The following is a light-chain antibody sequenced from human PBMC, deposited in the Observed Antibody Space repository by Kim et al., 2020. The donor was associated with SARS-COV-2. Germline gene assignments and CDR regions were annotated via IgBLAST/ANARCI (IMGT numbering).Light chain of an antibody. J-gene: IGKJ1*01. V-gene: IGKV3-15*01. CDR2: GAS. CDR3: QQYNIWPPWT. CDR1: QSVSSK. Sequence: VSPGERATLSCRASQSVSSKLAWYQQKPGQAPRLLIYGASTRATGIPARFSGSGSGTEFTLTISSLQSEDFAVYYCQQYNIWPPWTFGQGTKVDIK.